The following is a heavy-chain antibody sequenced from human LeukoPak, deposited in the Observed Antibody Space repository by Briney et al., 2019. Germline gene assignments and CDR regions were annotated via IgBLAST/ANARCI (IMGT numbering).Heavy chain of an antibody. Sequence: SETLSLTCTVSGDSFNTFYWSWIRQPPGKGLEWIGYIYYSGSTNYNPSLKSRVTISVDTSKNQFSLKLSSVTAADTAVYYCARLPVTATAPEHYWGQGTLVTVSS. V-gene: IGHV4-59*08. D-gene: IGHD5-18*01. CDR2: IYYSGST. J-gene: IGHJ4*02. CDR3: ARLPVTATAPEHY. CDR1: GDSFNTFY.